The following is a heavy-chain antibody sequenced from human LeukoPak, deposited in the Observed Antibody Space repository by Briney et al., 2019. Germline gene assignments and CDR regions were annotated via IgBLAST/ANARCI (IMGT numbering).Heavy chain of an antibody. D-gene: IGHD1-26*01. CDR3: ARGGGSYYLRYYYYYMGV. CDR2: MNPNSGNT. CDR1: GYTFTSYD. Sequence: GASVKVSCKASGYTFTSYDINWVRQATGQGLEWMGWMNPNSGNTGYAQKFQGRVTMTRNTSISTAYMELSSLRSEDTAVYYCARGGGSYYLRYYYYYMGVWGKGTTVTVSS. V-gene: IGHV1-8*01. J-gene: IGHJ6*03.